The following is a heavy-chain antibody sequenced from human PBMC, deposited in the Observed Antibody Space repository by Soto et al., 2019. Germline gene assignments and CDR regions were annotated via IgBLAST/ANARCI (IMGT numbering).Heavy chain of an antibody. J-gene: IGHJ5*02. V-gene: IGHV1-69*13. Sequence: SVKVSCKASGGTFSSYAISWVRQAPGQGLEWMGGIIPIFGTANYAQKFQGRVTITADESTSTAYMELSSLRSEDTAVYYCASPSRHRVHWFDPWGQGTLVTVSS. CDR1: GGTFSSYA. D-gene: IGHD3-10*01. CDR2: IIPIFGTA. CDR3: ASPSRHRVHWFDP.